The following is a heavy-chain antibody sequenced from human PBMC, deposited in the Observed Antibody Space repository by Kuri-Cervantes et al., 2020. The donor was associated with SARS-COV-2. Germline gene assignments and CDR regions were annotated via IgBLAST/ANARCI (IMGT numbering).Heavy chain of an antibody. J-gene: IGHJ3*02. V-gene: IGHV4-34*01. CDR3: ARDPLGITFGGVIVDAFDI. CDR2: ISHSGST. Sequence: SETLSLTCAVYGGSFSGYYWSWIRQPPGKGLEWIGEISHSGSTNYNPSLKSRVTMSVDTSKNQFSLKLSSVTAADTAVYYCARDPLGITFGGVIVDAFDIWGQGTMVTVSS. CDR1: GGSFSGYY. D-gene: IGHD3-16*02.